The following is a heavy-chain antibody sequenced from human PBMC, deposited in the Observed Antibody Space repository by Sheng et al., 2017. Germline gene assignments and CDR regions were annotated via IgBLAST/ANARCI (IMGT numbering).Heavy chain of an antibody. J-gene: IGHJ4*02. Sequence: EVQLVESGGGLVQPGGSLRLSCVVSGFILSDHYMDWVRQAPGKGLEWVSRINSDGTSASYADAVKGRFIISRDNAKKTVYLQMNSLGAEDTAVYYCAREGRGLWFGEYWGQGTLVTVSS. CDR3: AREGRGLWFGEY. D-gene: IGHD3-10*01. CDR1: GFILSDHY. V-gene: IGHV3-74*02. CDR2: INSDGTSA.